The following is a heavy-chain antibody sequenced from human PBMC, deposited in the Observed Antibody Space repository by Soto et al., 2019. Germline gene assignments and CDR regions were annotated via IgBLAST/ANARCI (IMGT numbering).Heavy chain of an antibody. CDR2: INTDGGSS. D-gene: IGHD2-2*01. V-gene: IGHV3-74*03. J-gene: IGHJ3*02. CDR1: GFTFSGHW. CDR3: AREAGYCSRTSCYRRAFDT. Sequence: EVQLVESGGDLVQPGGSLSLSCAASGFTFSGHWMHWVRQVPGEGLEWVSRINTDGGSSAYADSVKGRFTISRDNAKNTLSLHMNGLRAEDTAVYYCAREAGYCSRTSCYRRAFDTWGQGTTVTASS.